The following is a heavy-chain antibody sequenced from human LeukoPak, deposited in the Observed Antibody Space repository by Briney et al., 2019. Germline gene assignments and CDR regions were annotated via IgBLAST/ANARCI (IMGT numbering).Heavy chain of an antibody. J-gene: IGHJ4*02. CDR3: ARYCSSSSCYWDFDY. D-gene: IGHD2-2*01. CDR2: IYYRGST. V-gene: IGHV4-39*02. Sequence: SETLSLTCTVSGGSISSSTYYWGWIRQPPGKGLEWIGSIYYRGSTYYNPSLKSRVTVSVDTSKNHFSLKLSSVTAADTAVYYCARYCSSSSCYWDFDYWGQGSLVTVSS. CDR1: GGSISSSTYY.